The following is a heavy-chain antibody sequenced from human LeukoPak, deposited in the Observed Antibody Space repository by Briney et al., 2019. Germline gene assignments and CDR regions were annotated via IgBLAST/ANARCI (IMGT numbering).Heavy chain of an antibody. CDR1: GYTFTSYG. D-gene: IGHD2-2*01. J-gene: IGHJ6*02. Sequence: ASVKVSCKASGYTFTSYGIIWVRQAPGQGLEWMGWISAYNGNTNYAQKLQGRVTMTTDTSTSTAYMELRSLRSDDTAVYYCARWGIVVVPAAMSSHVCYYGMDVWGQGTTVTVSS. CDR3: ARWGIVVVPAAMSSHVCYYGMDV. V-gene: IGHV1-18*01. CDR2: ISAYNGNT.